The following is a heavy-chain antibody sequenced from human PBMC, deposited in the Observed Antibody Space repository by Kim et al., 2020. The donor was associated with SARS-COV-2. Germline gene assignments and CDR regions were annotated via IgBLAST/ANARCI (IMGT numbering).Heavy chain of an antibody. J-gene: IGHJ4*02. V-gene: IGHV4-39*01. Sequence: SETLSLTCSVSGGSISNSDYYWGWIRQPPGKGLEWIGSIYFTGSTYYNPSLKSRVTISVDTSKNQFSLKLTSVTAADTTVFYCARHKRDSSSLGYFDYWGQGSLVTVSS. CDR3: ARHKRDSSSLGYFDY. CDR2: IYFTGST. D-gene: IGHD6-6*01. CDR1: GGSISNSDYY.